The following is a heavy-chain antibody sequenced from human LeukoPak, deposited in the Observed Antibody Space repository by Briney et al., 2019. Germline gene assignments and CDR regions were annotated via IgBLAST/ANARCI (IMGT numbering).Heavy chain of an antibody. CDR1: GGSISSYY. CDR2: INHSGST. J-gene: IGHJ6*03. V-gene: IGHV4-34*01. D-gene: IGHD3-3*01. CDR3: ARGAKIFRYYMDV. Sequence: PSETLSLTCTASGGSISSYYWSWIRQPPGKGLEWIGEINHSGSTNYNPSLKGRVTISVDTSKNQFSLKLSSVTAADTAVYYCARGAKIFRYYMDVWGKGTTVTVSS.